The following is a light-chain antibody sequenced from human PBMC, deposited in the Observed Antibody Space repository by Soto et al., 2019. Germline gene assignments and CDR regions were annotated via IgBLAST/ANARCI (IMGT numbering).Light chain of an antibody. V-gene: IGKV3-20*01. CDR2: GAS. Sequence: EIVLTQSPDTLSLSPGERATLSCRASQSVSSSYLAWHQQKVGQAPRLLIYGASSRATGIPDRFSGSGSGTDFSLTISRLEPEDFAVYYCQQYGTSLFTFGPGTKVD. J-gene: IGKJ3*01. CDR3: QQYGTSLFT. CDR1: QSVSSSY.